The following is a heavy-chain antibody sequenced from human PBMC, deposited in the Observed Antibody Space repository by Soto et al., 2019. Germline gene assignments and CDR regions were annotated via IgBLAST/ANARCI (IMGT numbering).Heavy chain of an antibody. CDR3: AREGPLDIWSGLGLDY. J-gene: IGHJ4*02. V-gene: IGHV3-30-3*01. CDR1: GFTFINYA. CDR2: ISYDGSKK. Sequence: QVQVVESGGGVVQPGRSLRLSCEASGFTFINYALHWVRQAPGKGLEWVAGISYDGSKKYYADSVKGQFTISRDSSKNTVYLQMNTLRPEDTAVYYCAREGPLDIWSGLGLDYWGQGTLVTVSS. D-gene: IGHD3-3*01.